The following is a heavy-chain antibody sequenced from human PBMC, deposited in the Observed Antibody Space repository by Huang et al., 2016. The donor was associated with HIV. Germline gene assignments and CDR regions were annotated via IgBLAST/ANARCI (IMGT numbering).Heavy chain of an antibody. D-gene: IGHD3-22*01. V-gene: IGHV4-30-4*01. J-gene: IGHJ3*02. CDR1: GGSISSGGYY. Sequence: QVQLQESGPRLVKPSQTLSLTCTVSGGSISSGGYYWSWIRQPPGKGLEWIGYLYYRWSTDDNPSLKSRRTMSLDTSKNQFSLKLSSVTAADTAVYFCAREDSSAESAFDIWGQGTLVTVSS. CDR2: LYYRWST. CDR3: AREDSSAESAFDI.